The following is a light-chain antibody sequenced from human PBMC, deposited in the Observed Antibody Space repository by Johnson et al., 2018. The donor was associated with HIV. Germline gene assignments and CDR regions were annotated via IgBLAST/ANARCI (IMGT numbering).Light chain of an antibody. CDR3: GTWDNSLSTGGV. CDR1: SSNIGNNY. J-gene: IGLJ1*01. CDR2: ENN. Sequence: QSVLTQSPSVSAAPGQKVTISCSGSSSNIGNNYISWYQQFPGTAPKLLIYENNKRPSGIPDRFSGSKSGTSATLDITGLQTGDEADYYCGTWDNSLSTGGVFGTGNKVTVL. V-gene: IGLV1-51*02.